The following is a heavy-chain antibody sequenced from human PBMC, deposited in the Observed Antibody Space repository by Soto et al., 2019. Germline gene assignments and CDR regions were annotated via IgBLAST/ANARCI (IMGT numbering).Heavy chain of an antibody. CDR2: ISWNSGNI. CDR3: TKGASTSCFSAFDF. J-gene: IGHJ3*01. Sequence: EVQLVESGGGLVHPGRSLRLSCTASGFTFDDYAMHWVRQAPGKGLEWVSSISWNSGNIVYADSVRGRFTISRDNAKTSLHLQMNSLSAEDTALYYCTKGASTSCFSAFDFWDQGTMVTVSS. CDR1: GFTFDDYA. D-gene: IGHD2-2*01. V-gene: IGHV3-9*01.